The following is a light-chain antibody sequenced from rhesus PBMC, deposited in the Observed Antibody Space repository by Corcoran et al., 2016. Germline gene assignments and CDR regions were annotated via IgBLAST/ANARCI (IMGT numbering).Light chain of an antibody. CDR1: QSISSW. CDR3: QQYSSSPYS. CDR2: KAS. Sequence: DIQMTQSPSSLSASVGDTVTITCRASQSISSWLAWYQQKPGKAPKLLIHKASSLQSGVPSRFSGRGSGKDCTLTISSLQSEDFATYYCQQYSSSPYSFGQGTKVEI. J-gene: IGKJ2*01. V-gene: IGKV1-22*01.